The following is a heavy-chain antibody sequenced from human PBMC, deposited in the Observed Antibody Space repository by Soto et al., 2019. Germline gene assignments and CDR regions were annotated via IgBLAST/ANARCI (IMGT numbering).Heavy chain of an antibody. CDR3: ARDPLIGDTDYGLDV. CDR2: ISSSSSYI. Sequence: GGSLRLSCAASGFTFSSYSMNWVRQAPGKGLEWVSSISSSSSYIYYADSVKGRFTISRDNAKSTLYLEMSSLRAEDTAVYYCARDPLIGDTDYGLDVWGQGTTVTVSS. D-gene: IGHD2-21*01. CDR1: GFTFSSYS. V-gene: IGHV3-21*01. J-gene: IGHJ6*02.